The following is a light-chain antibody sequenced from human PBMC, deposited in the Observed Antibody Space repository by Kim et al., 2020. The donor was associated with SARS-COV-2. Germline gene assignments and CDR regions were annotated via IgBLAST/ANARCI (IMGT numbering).Light chain of an antibody. Sequence: EIVLTQSPATLSLSLGESATISCWASENVDTHVAWYQQRHGQAPTILISGAFVRAPGVPDRFTGSGFGTGFTLTISRLEPEDFAVYFCQQYGSSQYTFGQGTKLEI. CDR2: GAF. V-gene: IGKV3-20*01. CDR1: ENVDTH. J-gene: IGKJ2*01. CDR3: QQYGSSQYT.